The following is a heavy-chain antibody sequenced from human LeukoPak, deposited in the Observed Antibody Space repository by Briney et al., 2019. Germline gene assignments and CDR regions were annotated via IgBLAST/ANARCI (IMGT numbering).Heavy chain of an antibody. CDR1: GGSISSSSYY. D-gene: IGHD3-3*01. CDR3: ARAFSSITIIDLFDY. V-gene: IGHV4-39*01. J-gene: IGHJ4*02. CDR2: IYYSGST. Sequence: SETLSLTCTVSGGSISSSSYYWGWIRQPPGTGREWSGSIYYSGSTYYNPSLKSRVTISVDTTKNQFSLKLSSVTAADTAVYYCARAFSSITIIDLFDYWGQGTLVTVSS.